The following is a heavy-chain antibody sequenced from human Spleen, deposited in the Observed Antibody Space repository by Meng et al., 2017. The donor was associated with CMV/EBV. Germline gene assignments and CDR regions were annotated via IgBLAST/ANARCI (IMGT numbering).Heavy chain of an antibody. CDR2: IKQDGSEK. D-gene: IGHD2-2*02. CDR3: ARDGCSSTSCYTHPLDY. J-gene: IGHJ4*02. Sequence: GGSLRLSCAASGFTFSSYWMSWVRQAPGKGLEWVANIKQDGSEKYYVDSVKGRFTISRDNAKNSLYLQMNSLRAEDTAVYYCARDGCSSTSCYTHPLDYWGQGTLVTVS. CDR1: GFTFSSYW. V-gene: IGHV3-7*01.